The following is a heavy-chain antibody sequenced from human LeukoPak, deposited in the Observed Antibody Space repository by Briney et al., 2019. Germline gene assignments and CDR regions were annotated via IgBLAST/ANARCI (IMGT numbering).Heavy chain of an antibody. CDR2: INHSGST. CDR1: GGSFSGYY. J-gene: IGHJ4*02. Sequence: SETLSLTCAVYGGSFSGYYWSWIRQPPGKGLEWIGEINHSGSTNYNPSLKSRVTISVDTSKNQFSLKLSSVTAADTAVYYCASQPTPSYNWNGGRDYWGQGTLVTVSS. D-gene: IGHD1-1*01. CDR3: ASQPTPSYNWNGGRDY. V-gene: IGHV4-34*01.